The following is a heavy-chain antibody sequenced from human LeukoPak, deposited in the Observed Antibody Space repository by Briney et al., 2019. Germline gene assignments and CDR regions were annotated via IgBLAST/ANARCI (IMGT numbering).Heavy chain of an antibody. J-gene: IGHJ6*03. CDR3: AKDPTMVRGVIVVVDYMDV. CDR2: ISGRGENT. D-gene: IGHD3-10*01. Sequence: PGGSLRLSCAASGFTFSNYAMSWVRQAPGKGLEWVSGISGRGENTFYADSVKGRFTISRDNSKNTVYLQMNSLKAEDTAVYYCAKDPTMVRGVIVVVDYMDVWGKGTTVTVSS. V-gene: IGHV3-23*01. CDR1: GFTFSNYA.